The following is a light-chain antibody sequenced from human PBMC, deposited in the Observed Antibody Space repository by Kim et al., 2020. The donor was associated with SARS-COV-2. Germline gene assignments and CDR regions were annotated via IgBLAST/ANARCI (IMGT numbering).Light chain of an antibody. CDR3: GTWDSSVTAGV. V-gene: IGLV1-51*01. CDR2: ENT. Sequence: QSVLTQPPSVSAAPGQTVAISCSGSSSNIGNYYVSWYQQFPGTAPRLLIYENTKRPSGIPDRFSGSKSGTTSTLAITGLQTGDEADYYCGTWDSSVTAGVFGGGTQLTVL. CDR1: SSNIGNYY. J-gene: IGLJ2*01.